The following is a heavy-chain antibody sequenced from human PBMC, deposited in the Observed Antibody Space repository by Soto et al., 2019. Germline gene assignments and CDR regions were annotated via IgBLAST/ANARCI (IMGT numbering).Heavy chain of an antibody. D-gene: IGHD3-10*01. CDR2: IIPAFGTP. V-gene: IGHV1-69*01. CDR3: ARDTREITRVRGVIPYYIYHMDV. J-gene: IGHJ6*02. CDR1: GGTFNNYA. Sequence: QVQLAQSGAEVKKRGSSVKVSCRVSGGTFNNYAISWVRQAPGEGLEWMGGIIPAFGTPKYAQRFQDRVTISADVYAATAYRELTSLRSDDTAVYYCARDTREITRVRGVIPYYIYHMDVWAQGPRSPSP.